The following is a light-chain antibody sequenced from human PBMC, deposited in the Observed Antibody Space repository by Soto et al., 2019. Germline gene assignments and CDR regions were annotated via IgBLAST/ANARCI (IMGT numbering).Light chain of an antibody. CDR2: DNN. V-gene: IGLV1-51*01. CDR3: GTWDSSLSAGV. J-gene: IGLJ3*02. Sequence: QSVLTQPPSVSAAPGQKVTISCSGSSSNIGNNYVSWYQQLPGTAPKLLIYDNNQRPSGIPDRFSGSKSGTSATLGITGLQTGDEADYYCGTWDSSLSAGVFGEGTKLTVL. CDR1: SSNIGNNY.